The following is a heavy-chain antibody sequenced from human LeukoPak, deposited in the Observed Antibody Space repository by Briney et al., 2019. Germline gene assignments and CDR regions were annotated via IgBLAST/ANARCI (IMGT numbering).Heavy chain of an antibody. V-gene: IGHV3-53*01. CDR3: AKRANYGDNPWGYYYYYGMDV. CDR1: GFTVSSNY. J-gene: IGHJ6*02. D-gene: IGHD4-17*01. CDR2: IYSGGST. Sequence: HPGGSLRLSCAASGFTVSSNYMSWVRQAPGKGLEWVSVIYSGGSTYYADSVKGRFTISRDNSKNTLYLQMNSLRAEDTAVYYCAKRANYGDNPWGYYYYYGMDVWGQGTTVTVSS.